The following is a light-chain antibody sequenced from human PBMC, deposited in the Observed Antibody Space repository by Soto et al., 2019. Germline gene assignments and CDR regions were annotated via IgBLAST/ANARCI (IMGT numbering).Light chain of an antibody. CDR2: DND. Sequence: QSVLTQPPSVSGAPGQRVTISCTGSSSNIGAGYDVHWYQQLPGTAPKLLIYDNDKRPSGVPDRFSGSKFGTSASLAITGLQAEDEADYYCQSYDISLSGSGVFGGGTKLTVL. CDR3: QSYDISLSGSGV. CDR1: SSNIGAGYD. V-gene: IGLV1-40*01. J-gene: IGLJ3*02.